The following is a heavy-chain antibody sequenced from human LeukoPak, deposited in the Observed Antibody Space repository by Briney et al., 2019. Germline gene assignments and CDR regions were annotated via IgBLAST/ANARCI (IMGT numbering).Heavy chain of an antibody. CDR1: GFTFSSYG. V-gene: IGHV3-33*01. CDR2: IWYDGSNK. Sequence: GRSLRLSCAASGFTFSSYGMHWVRQAPGKGLEWVAVIWYDGSNKYYADSVKGRFTISRDNSKNTLYLQMNSLRAEDTAVYYCARAHLRFGEGLSAWGQGTLVTVSS. J-gene: IGHJ5*02. CDR3: ARAHLRFGEGLSA. D-gene: IGHD3-10*01.